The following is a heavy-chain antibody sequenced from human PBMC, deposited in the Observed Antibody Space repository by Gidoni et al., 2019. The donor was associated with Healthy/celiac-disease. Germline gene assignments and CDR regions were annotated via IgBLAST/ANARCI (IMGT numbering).Heavy chain of an antibody. D-gene: IGHD4-17*01. CDR1: SSYE. CDR2: ISSSGSTI. V-gene: IGHV3-48*03. Sequence: SSYEMNWVRQAPGKGLEWVSYISSSGSTIYNADSVKGLFTISRDNAKNSLYLQMNSLRAEDTAVYYCASRTPTVTYWGQGTLVTVSS. CDR3: ASRTPTVTY. J-gene: IGHJ4*02.